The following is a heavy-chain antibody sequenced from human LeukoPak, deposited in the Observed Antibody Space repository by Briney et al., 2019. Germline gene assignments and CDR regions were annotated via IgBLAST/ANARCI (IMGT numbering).Heavy chain of an antibody. V-gene: IGHV3-21*01. D-gene: IGHD4-23*01. Sequence: GGSLRLSCAASGFTFSSYSMNWVRQAPGKGLEWVSSISSSGRYIYYADSMKGRFTISRDNAKDSLSLQMNSLRAEDTAVYFCTRDLDGGTSVFAYWGQGTLVTVSS. J-gene: IGHJ4*02. CDR2: ISSSGRYI. CDR3: TRDLDGGTSVFAY. CDR1: GFTFSSYS.